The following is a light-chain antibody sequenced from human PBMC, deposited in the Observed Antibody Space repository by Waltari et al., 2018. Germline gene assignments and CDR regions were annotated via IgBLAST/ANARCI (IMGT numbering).Light chain of an antibody. J-gene: IGLJ3*02. CDR1: SSDVGGYNY. Sequence: QSALTQPRSVSGSPGQSVTISCTGTSSDVGGYNYVSWYQPHPGKAPKRMIYEVSKRPSGGPDRFSGSKSGNTASLTISGLQAEDEADYYCCSYAGSWVFGGGTKLTVL. V-gene: IGLV2-11*01. CDR2: EVS. CDR3: CSYAGSWV.